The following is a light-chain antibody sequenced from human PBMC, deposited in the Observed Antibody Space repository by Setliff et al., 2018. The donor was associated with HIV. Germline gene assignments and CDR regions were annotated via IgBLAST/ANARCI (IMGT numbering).Light chain of an antibody. V-gene: IGLV2-14*02. CDR1: STDVGTYNL. Sequence: QSALTQPASMSGSPGQSITISCTGTSTDVGTYNLVSWYQQHPGKAPKVMIYEVSKRPSGISNRFSGSKSGNTASLTISGLQPEDESDYYCSSYTSSSLYVFGTGTKVTVL. J-gene: IGLJ1*01. CDR3: SSYTSSSLYV. CDR2: EVS.